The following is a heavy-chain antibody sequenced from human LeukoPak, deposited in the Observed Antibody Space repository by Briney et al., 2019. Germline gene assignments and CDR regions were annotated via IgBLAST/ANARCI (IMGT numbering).Heavy chain of an antibody. V-gene: IGHV3-21*01. CDR3: ASGRGGAGDFDY. J-gene: IGHJ4*02. CDR2: ISSSSSYI. D-gene: IGHD1-26*01. Sequence: GGSLRLSCAASGFTFSSYAMSWVRQAPGEGLEWVSFISSSSSYIYYADSVKGRFTISRDNAKSSLYLQMNSLRAEDTAVYYCASGRGGAGDFDYWGQGTLVTVSS. CDR1: GFTFSSYA.